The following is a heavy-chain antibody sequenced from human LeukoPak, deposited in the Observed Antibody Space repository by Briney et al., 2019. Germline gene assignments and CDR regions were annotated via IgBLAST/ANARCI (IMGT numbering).Heavy chain of an antibody. D-gene: IGHD3-16*01. CDR3: ARPWGRYYYGMDV. V-gene: IGHV4-34*01. Sequence: SETLSLTCALYGGSFSGYYWSWIRQPPRKGLEWIGEINHTGSTNYNVPLQSRLTISVDTSNSQFSLKQTSVTAADPAVYYSARPWGRYYYGMDVWGQGTTVTVSS. CDR2: INHTGST. J-gene: IGHJ6*02. CDR1: GGSFSGYY.